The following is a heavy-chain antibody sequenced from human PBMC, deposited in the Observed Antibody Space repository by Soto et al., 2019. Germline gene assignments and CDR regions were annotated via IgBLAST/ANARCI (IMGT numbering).Heavy chain of an antibody. CDR3: ARDVGMASRPYLDY. J-gene: IGHJ4*02. Sequence: AASVKVSCKASGYTFTTYYMYWVRQAPGQGLEWMGIINPSGGSTSFAQKFQGRVTMTRDTSTSTVYMELISLTSEDTAVYYCARDVGMASRPYLDYWGQGTLVTVSS. D-gene: IGHD6-6*01. CDR1: GYTFTTYY. CDR2: INPSGGST. V-gene: IGHV1-46*01.